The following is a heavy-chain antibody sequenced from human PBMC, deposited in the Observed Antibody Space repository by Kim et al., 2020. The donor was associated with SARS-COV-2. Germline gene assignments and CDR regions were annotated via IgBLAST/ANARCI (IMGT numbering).Heavy chain of an antibody. CDR1: GYTFTSYG. D-gene: IGHD3-10*01. CDR2: ISAYNGNT. Sequence: ASVKVSCKASGYTFTSYGISWVRQAPGQGLEWMGWISAYNGNTNYAQKLQGRVTMTTDTSTSTAYMELRSLRSDDTAVYYCARDRNDPVTMVRGVIIIGAYYYYYGMDVWGQGTTVTVSS. J-gene: IGHJ6*02. CDR3: ARDRNDPVTMVRGVIIIGAYYYYYGMDV. V-gene: IGHV1-18*04.